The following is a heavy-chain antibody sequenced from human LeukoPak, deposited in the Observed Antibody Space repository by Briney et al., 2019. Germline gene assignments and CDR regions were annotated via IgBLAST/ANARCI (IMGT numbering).Heavy chain of an antibody. D-gene: IGHD6-6*01. J-gene: IGHJ4*02. Sequence: PGGSLRLSCAASGFTFSSYGMRWVRQAPGKGLEWVACIRYDGSNKYYADSVKGRFTISRDNSKNKLYLQMNSLRAEDTAVYYCAKDRMSIAARVGYYFDYWGQGTLVTVSS. CDR2: IRYDGSNK. CDR1: GFTFSSYG. CDR3: AKDRMSIAARVGYYFDY. V-gene: IGHV3-30*02.